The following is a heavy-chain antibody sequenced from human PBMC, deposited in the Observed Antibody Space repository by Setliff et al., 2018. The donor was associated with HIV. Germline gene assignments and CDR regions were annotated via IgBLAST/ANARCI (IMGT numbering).Heavy chain of an antibody. Sequence: GGSLRLSCAASGFNFNNYWMGWVRQAPGKGLEWVANIKQGGNEKFYVDTVKGRFTISRDDAESSLYLQMNSLRAEDTAVYYCATYGGGHGYNPFDYWGQGTLVTVSS. CDR2: IKQGGNEK. CDR3: ATYGGGHGYNPFDY. V-gene: IGHV3-7*03. CDR1: GFNFNNYW. D-gene: IGHD4-17*01. J-gene: IGHJ4*02.